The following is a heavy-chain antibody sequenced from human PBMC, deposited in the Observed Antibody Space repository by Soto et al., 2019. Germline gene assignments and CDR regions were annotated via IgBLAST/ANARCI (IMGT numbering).Heavy chain of an antibody. CDR3: ARDAYRYKYFPDY. J-gene: IGHJ4*02. D-gene: IGHD5-18*01. CDR2: ISKDGSKT. V-gene: IGHV3-30*03. CDR1: GFTFTNFA. Sequence: GGSLRLSCGASGFTFTNFAIHWVRHAPGKGLEWVAVISKDGSKTDIADSVKGRFTISRENSKNTVYLQMNSLTHEDTALYYWARDAYRYKYFPDYRGLGTLVTVSS.